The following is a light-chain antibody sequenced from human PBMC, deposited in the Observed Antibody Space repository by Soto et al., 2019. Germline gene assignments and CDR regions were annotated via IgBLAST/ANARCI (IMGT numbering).Light chain of an antibody. V-gene: IGKV3-20*01. CDR2: GAS. Sequence: EIVLTQSPGTLSLSPGERATLSCRASQSVSSNLLAWYQQEPGQAPRLLIYGASSRATGIPDRFSGSGSGTDFTLTISRLEPDDFAVYYCQQYGSSPVTFGQGTRLEIK. J-gene: IGKJ5*01. CDR3: QQYGSSPVT. CDR1: QSVSSNL.